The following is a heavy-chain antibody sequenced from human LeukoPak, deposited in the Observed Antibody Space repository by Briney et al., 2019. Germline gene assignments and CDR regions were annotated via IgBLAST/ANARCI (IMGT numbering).Heavy chain of an antibody. CDR2: VSYDGSNK. D-gene: IGHD6-19*01. J-gene: IGHJ4*02. CDR3: AREYSSGWYVLGY. V-gene: IGHV3-30*03. CDR1: GFTFSSYS. Sequence: GGSLRLSCAASGFTFSSYSMNWVRQAPGKGLEWVAVVSYDGSNKYYADSVKGRFTISRDNSKNTVYLQMNSLRAEDTAVFYCAREYSSGWYVLGYWGQGTLVTVSS.